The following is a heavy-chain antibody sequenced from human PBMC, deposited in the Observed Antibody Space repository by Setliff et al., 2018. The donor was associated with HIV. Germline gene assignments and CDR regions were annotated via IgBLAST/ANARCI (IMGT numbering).Heavy chain of an antibody. V-gene: IGHV4-39*01. CDR2: VFYSGGS. Sequence: PSETLSLTCTVSGDSISTGRYYWGWIRQPPGKGLEWIGSVFYSGGSSYTPSLKSRVTISVDTSKNQFFLKLSSVNAADTAVYYCARHCSGGTCYGPDAENFLHWGQGTLVTV. D-gene: IGHD2-15*01. J-gene: IGHJ1*01. CDR3: ARHCSGGTCYGPDAENFLH. CDR1: GDSISTGRYY.